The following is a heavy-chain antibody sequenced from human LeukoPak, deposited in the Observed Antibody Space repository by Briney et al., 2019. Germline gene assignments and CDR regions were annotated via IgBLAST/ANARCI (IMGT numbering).Heavy chain of an antibody. CDR1: GFTFRSYE. CDR2: VRYDGNNP. V-gene: IGHV3-30*02. D-gene: IGHD4-17*01. CDR3: ARGSRYGGYPYYCDF. Sequence: PGGSLRLSCKDSGFTFRSYEMNWVRQAPGKGLDWVAFVRYDGNNPYYSASVKGRFTISRDNSKNTVLLQMNNLRLEDAAVYYCARGSRYGGYPYYCDFWGQGTLVTVSS. J-gene: IGHJ4*02.